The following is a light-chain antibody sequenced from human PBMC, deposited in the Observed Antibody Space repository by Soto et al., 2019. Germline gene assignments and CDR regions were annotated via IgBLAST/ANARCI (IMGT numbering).Light chain of an antibody. CDR2: LTS. Sequence: DIVMTQSPLSLPVTPGEPASISCRSSQSLLHSDGYNYLDWYLQKPGQSPQLLISLTSKRASGVPDRFSGSGSGTDFILKISRVEAEDVGVYYCMQGLQTLPTFGPGTKVHIK. CDR3: MQGLQTLPT. CDR1: QSLLHSDGYNY. J-gene: IGKJ3*01. V-gene: IGKV2-28*01.